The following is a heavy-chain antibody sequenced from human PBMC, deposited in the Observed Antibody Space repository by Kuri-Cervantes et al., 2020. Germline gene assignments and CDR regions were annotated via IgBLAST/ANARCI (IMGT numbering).Heavy chain of an antibody. CDR2: IYTSGST. J-gene: IGHJ6*02. CDR1: GGSISSGSYY. D-gene: IGHD5-18*01. V-gene: IGHV4-61*02. Sequence: SETLSLTCTVSGGSISSGSYYWSWIRQPAGKGLEWIGRIYTSGSTNYNPSLKSRVTISVDTSKNQFSLKLSSVTAADTAVYYCATTEGGYSYGYNVWGQGTTVTVSS. CDR3: ATTEGGYSYGYNV.